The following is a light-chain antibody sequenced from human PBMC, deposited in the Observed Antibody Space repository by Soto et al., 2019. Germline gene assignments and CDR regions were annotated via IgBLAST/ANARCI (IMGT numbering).Light chain of an antibody. Sequence: QSVLTQPPSASGTHGQRVSISCSGSGSSIGTNTVNWYRQLPGSAPKLLIYANNQRPSGVPDRFSGSKSGTSASLAISGLQSEDEAEYYCAAWDGSLNNVLFGGGTKLTVL. V-gene: IGLV1-44*01. CDR2: ANN. CDR3: AAWDGSLNNVL. J-gene: IGLJ2*01. CDR1: GSSIGTNT.